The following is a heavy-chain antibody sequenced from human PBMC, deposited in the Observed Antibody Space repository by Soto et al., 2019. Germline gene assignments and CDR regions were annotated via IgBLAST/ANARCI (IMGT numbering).Heavy chain of an antibody. CDR2: INHSGST. CDR3: ARGLPSGDYDKTSFDI. V-gene: IGHV4-34*01. D-gene: IGHD4-17*01. CDR1: GGSFSGYY. Sequence: QVQLQQWGAGLLKPSETLSLTCAVYGGSFSGYYWSWIRQPPGKGLEWIGEINHSGSTNYNPSLKRRVTISVDTSKNQFSLKLSSVTAADTAVYYCARGLPSGDYDKTSFDIWGQGTMVTVSS. J-gene: IGHJ3*02.